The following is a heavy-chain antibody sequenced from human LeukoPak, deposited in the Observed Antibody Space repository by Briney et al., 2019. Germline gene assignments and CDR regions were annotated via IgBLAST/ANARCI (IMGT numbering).Heavy chain of an antibody. CDR1: GFTFSSYS. Sequence: GGSLRLSCAASGFTFSSYSMNWVRQAPGKGLEWVSYISSSSSTIYYADSVKGRFTISRDNAKNSLYLQMNSLRAEDTAVYYCAKGWDSSSSEAIDYWGQGTLVTVSS. CDR3: AKGWDSSSSEAIDY. D-gene: IGHD6-6*01. CDR2: ISSSSSTI. J-gene: IGHJ4*02. V-gene: IGHV3-48*04.